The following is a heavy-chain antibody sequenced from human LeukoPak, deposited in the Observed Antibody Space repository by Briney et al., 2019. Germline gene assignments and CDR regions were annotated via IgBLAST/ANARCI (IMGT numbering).Heavy chain of an antibody. Sequence: GGSLRLSCAASGFTFSSYWMHWVRQAPGKGLVWVARFNCDGSSTSYADSVKGRFPISRDNAKNTLYLQMNSLRAEDTAVYYCARRVGGGAPYYFDCWGQGALVTVSS. D-gene: IGHD1-26*01. V-gene: IGHV3-74*01. CDR1: GFTFSSYW. CDR2: FNCDGSST. J-gene: IGHJ4*02. CDR3: ARRVGGGAPYYFDC.